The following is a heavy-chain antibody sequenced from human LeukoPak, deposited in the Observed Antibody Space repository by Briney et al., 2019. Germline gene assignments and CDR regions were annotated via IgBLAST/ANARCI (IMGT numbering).Heavy chain of an antibody. V-gene: IGHV3-43D*04. CDR2: ISWGGGST. CDR1: GFTFDDYA. D-gene: IGHD3-10*01. CDR3: AKDRSGNPYGHFDY. Sequence: QPGGSLRLSCAASGFTFDDYAMHWVRQAPGKGLEWVSLISWGGGSTYYADSVKGRFTISRDNSKNSLYLHMNSLRAEDTALYYCAKDRSGNPYGHFDYWGQGTLVTVSS. J-gene: IGHJ4*02.